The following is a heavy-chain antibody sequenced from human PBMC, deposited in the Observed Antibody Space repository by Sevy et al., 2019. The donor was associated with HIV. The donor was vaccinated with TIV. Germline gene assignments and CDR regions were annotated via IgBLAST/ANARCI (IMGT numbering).Heavy chain of an antibody. CDR3: ARDLTHLLPVELSRGSDY. Sequence: GGSLRLSCAASGFTFSSYALHWFHQAPGKGLEWVAVISHDEILKEYADSVKGRLTISRDSSKNTIYLEMNSLRPEDTAVYYWARDLTHLLPVELSRGSDYWGQGTLVTVSS. CDR2: ISHDEILK. V-gene: IGHV3-30*04. D-gene: IGHD1-7*01. J-gene: IGHJ4*02. CDR1: GFTFSSYA.